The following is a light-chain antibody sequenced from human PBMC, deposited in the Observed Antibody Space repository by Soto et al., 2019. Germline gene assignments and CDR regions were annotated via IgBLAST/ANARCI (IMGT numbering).Light chain of an antibody. V-gene: IGKV3-15*01. CDR1: QSVGSD. CDR2: SAS. CDR3: QQFNNWHT. Sequence: EIVMTQFPATLSVFPGERATLSCRASQSVGSDLPWYQQKPGKPPRLLIYSASTRATGVPARFSGNGSWTEFTLTISSLQFEDFAVYYCQQFNNWHTFGQGTKLEIK. J-gene: IGKJ2*01.